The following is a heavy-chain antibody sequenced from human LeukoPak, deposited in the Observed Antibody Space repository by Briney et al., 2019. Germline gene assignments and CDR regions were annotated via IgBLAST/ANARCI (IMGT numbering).Heavy chain of an antibody. CDR2: VSGSGVST. CDR3: AKGVEDSGIYYYYYMDV. J-gene: IGHJ6*03. Sequence: GGSLRLSCAASGFTFSSYTFSTYAMSWVRQAPGKGLEWVSAVSGSGVSTYYADSVKGRFTISRVNSKNTLYLQMNGLRAEDTAVYYCAKGVEDSGIYYYYYMDVWGKGTTVTVSS. CDR1: GFTFSSYTFSTYA. V-gene: IGHV3-23*01. D-gene: IGHD2-15*01.